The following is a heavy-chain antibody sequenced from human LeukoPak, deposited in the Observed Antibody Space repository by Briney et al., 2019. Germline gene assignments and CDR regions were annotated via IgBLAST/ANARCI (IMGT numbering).Heavy chain of an antibody. J-gene: IGHJ4*02. CDR3: AKGRGPGADFDY. Sequence: GGSLRLSCAASGFTFSSYAMSWVRQAPGKGLEWVSAISGSGGSTYYADSVKGRFTISRDNPKNTVFLQMNSLRAEDTALYYCAKGRGPGADFDYWGQGTLVTVSS. CDR1: GFTFSSYA. CDR2: ISGSGGST. D-gene: IGHD3-10*01. V-gene: IGHV3-23*01.